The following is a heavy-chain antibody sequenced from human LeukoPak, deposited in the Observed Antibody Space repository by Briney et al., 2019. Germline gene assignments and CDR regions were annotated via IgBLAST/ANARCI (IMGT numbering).Heavy chain of an antibody. Sequence: GGSLRLSCAASGFSFSGYNINWVRQAPGKGLEWVSCISPSGDHRYYADSVRGRFTISRDNAKNSVYLQMNSLRAEDTAVYYCARDAAYFDSSGYYPDPLDYWGQGTLVSVSS. CDR1: GFSFSGYN. V-gene: IGHV3-21*01. CDR3: ARDAAYFDSSGYYPDPLDY. J-gene: IGHJ4*02. CDR2: ISPSGDHR. D-gene: IGHD3-22*01.